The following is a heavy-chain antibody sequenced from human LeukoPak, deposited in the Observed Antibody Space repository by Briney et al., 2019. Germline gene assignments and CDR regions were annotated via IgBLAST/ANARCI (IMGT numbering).Heavy chain of an antibody. CDR3: ARVWGYSSSSEVSY. CDR2: INPNSGGT. V-gene: IGHV1-2*04. D-gene: IGHD6-6*01. J-gene: IGHJ4*02. Sequence: ASVKVSCKASGYTFTGYYMHWVRQAPGQGLEWMGWINPNSGGTNYAQKFQGWVTMTRDTSISTAYMELSRLRSDDTAVYYCARVWGYSSSSEVSYWGQGTLVTVSS. CDR1: GYTFTGYY.